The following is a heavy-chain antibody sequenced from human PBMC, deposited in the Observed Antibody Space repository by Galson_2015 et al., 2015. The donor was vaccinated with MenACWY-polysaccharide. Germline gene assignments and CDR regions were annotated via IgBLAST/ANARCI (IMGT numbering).Heavy chain of an antibody. CDR1: GLSFSSHE. J-gene: IGHJ4*02. V-gene: IGHV3-48*03. CDR2: ISTSGSPI. CDR3: VRDRVVRGVHDC. Sequence: PRLSCAASGLSFSSHEMNWVRQAPGKGLEWLAYISTSGSPIYYADSVKGRFTISRDNAKNSLYLQMDSLRVEDTAVYYCVRDRVVRGVHDCWGQGTLVTVSS. D-gene: IGHD3-10*01.